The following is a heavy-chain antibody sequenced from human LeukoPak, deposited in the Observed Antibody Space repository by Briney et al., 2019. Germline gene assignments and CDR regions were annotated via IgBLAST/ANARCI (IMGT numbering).Heavy chain of an antibody. CDR1: GFTFSSYG. J-gene: IGHJ4*02. Sequence: PGGSLRLSCAASGFTFSSYGMNWVRQAPGKGLEWVSYISSSSSTIYYADSVKGRFTISRDNAKNSLYLQMNSLRAEDTAVYYCARGPPLDSSGYYATLYFDYWGQGTLVTVSS. D-gene: IGHD3-22*01. V-gene: IGHV3-48*01. CDR2: ISSSSSTI. CDR3: ARGPPLDSSGYYATLYFDY.